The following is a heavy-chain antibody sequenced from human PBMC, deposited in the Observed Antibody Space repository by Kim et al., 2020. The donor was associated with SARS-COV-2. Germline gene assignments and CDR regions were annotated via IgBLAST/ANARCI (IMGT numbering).Heavy chain of an antibody. Sequence: GGSLRLSCAASGVTVINNFMIWYRQAPGKGPEWVSLIYSGGATHYADSVKGRFSISRDGSKNTLYLQMNGVRVEDTAIYYCARNGHGGGYWGQGTLVTVSS. D-gene: IGHD2-15*01. CDR2: IYSGGAT. V-gene: IGHV3-53*01. CDR3: ARNGHGGGY. CDR1: GVTVINNF. J-gene: IGHJ4*02.